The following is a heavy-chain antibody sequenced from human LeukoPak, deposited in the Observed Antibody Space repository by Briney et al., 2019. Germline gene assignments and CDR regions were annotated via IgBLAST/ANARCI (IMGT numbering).Heavy chain of an antibody. D-gene: IGHD1-1*01. J-gene: IGHJ4*02. Sequence: PSETLSLTCTLSGGSISSYYWSWIRQPPGKGLEWIGYINDSGSTNSNPSLKSRVTMSVDTSKNQFSLKLSSVTAADTAVYYCTRRGRNNWGEGNDYWGQGTLVTVSS. V-gene: IGHV4-59*08. CDR3: TRRGRNNWGEGNDY. CDR2: INDSGST. CDR1: GGSISSYY.